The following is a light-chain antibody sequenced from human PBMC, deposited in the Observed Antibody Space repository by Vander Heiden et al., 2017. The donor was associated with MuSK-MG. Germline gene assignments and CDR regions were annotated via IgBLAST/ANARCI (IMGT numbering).Light chain of an antibody. V-gene: IGLV3-21*04. J-gene: IGLJ2*01. CDR3: QVWDSTSDHPGL. Sequence: SYVLTPAPSVSVAPGQTARITCGGNSIGSKSVHWYQQKPGQAPVLVIHHDSDRPSGIPERFSGSNSGNTATLTISRVEAGDEADYYCQVWDSTSDHPGLFGGGTKLTVL. CDR2: HDS. CDR1: SIGSKS.